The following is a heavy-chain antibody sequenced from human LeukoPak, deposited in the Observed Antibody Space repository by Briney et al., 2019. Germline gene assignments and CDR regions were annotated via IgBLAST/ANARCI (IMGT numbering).Heavy chain of an antibody. CDR2: INPNSGGA. D-gene: IGHD2-8*01. CDR3: ARAMVPNNWFDP. V-gene: IGHV1-2*02. J-gene: IGHJ5*02. CDR1: GYTFTGYY. Sequence: ASVKVSCKASGYTFTGYYMHWVRQAPRQGLEWMGWINPNSGGAKYAQKFQGRVTMTRDTSINTAYMELSRLGSDDTAVYYCARAMVPNNWFDPWGQGTLVAVSS.